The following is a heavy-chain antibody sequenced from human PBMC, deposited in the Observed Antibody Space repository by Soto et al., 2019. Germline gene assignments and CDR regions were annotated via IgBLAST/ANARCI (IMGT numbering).Heavy chain of an antibody. CDR3: ARVQREIAARGGASYYYYYGMDV. D-gene: IGHD6-6*01. Sequence: KPSETLSLTCAVYGGSFSGYYWSWIRQPPGKGLEWIGEINHSGSTNYNPSLKSRVTISVDTSKNQFSLKLSSVTAADTAVYYCARVQREIAARGGASYYYYYGMDVWGQGTTVTVSS. CDR2: INHSGST. CDR1: GGSFSGYY. V-gene: IGHV4-34*01. J-gene: IGHJ6*02.